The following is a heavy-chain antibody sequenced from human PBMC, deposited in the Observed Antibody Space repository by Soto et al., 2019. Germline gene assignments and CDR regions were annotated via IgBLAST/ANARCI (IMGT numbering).Heavy chain of an antibody. V-gene: IGHV3-21*01. CDR3: ARAGYYDSSGGEYYYGMDV. D-gene: IGHD3-22*01. J-gene: IGHJ6*02. Sequence: PGGSLRLSCAASGFTFSSYSMNWVRQAPGKGLEWVSSISSSSSYIYYADSVKGRFTISRDNAKNSLYLQMNSLRAEDTAVYYCARAGYYDSSGGEYYYGMDVWGQGTTVTVSS. CDR1: GFTFSSYS. CDR2: ISSSSSYI.